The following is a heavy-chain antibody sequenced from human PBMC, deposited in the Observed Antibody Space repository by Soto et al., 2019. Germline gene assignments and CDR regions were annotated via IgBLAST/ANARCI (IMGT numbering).Heavy chain of an antibody. CDR2: IYYSGST. J-gene: IGHJ2*01. V-gene: IGHV4-59*08. CDR3: ARLTPPVSSSWYPAWYFNL. Sequence: QVQLQESGPGLVKPSETLSLTCTVSGGSISSYYWSWIRQPPGKGLEWIGYIYYSGSTNYNPSLMRRVLISVDTSKNRFSLMLNSVTAADTAVYYCARLTPPVSSSWYPAWYFNLRGRATLVTDTS. D-gene: IGHD6-13*01. CDR1: GGSISSYY.